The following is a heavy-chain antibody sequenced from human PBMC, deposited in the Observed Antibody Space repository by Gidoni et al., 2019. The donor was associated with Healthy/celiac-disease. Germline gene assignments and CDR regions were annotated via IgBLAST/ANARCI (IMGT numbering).Heavy chain of an antibody. CDR2: ISGSGGST. CDR3: AKDSIGTTGTTPVGPDGWFDP. V-gene: IGHV3-23*01. J-gene: IGHJ5*02. Sequence: EVQLLESGGGLVQPGGSLRLSCAASGFTFSSYAMSWVRQAPGKGLEWVSAISGSGGSTYYADSVRGRFTISRDNSKNTLYLQMNSLRAEDTAVYYCAKDSIGTTGTTPVGPDGWFDPWGQGTLVTVSS. CDR1: GFTFSSYA. D-gene: IGHD1-1*01.